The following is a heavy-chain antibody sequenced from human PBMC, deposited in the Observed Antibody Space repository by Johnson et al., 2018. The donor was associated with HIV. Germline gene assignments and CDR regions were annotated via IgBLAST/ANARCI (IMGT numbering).Heavy chain of an antibody. CDR2: IWADGSRT. D-gene: IGHD3-22*01. CDR3: AKDPPNSGFAFAM. CDR1: GFTFSTHG. V-gene: IGHV3-30*02. J-gene: IGHJ3*02. Sequence: QVQLVESGGGVVQPGGSLRLSCAASGFTFSTHGMHWVRQAPGRGLQWMAFIWADGSRTDYTHSAKGRFTISRDNSKNTLYLQMNSLGAEDTAVYYCAKDPPNSGFAFAMWGQGTMVTVSS.